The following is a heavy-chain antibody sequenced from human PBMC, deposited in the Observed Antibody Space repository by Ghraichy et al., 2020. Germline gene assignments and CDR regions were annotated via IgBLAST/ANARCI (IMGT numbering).Heavy chain of an antibody. Sequence: ASVKVSCKASGYTFTSYYMHWVRQAPGQGLEWMGIINPSGGSTSYAQKFQGRVTMTRDTSTSTVYMELSSLRSEDTAVYYCARDLKATITGTRGTFDYWGQGTLVTVSS. V-gene: IGHV1-46*01. D-gene: IGHD1-20*01. J-gene: IGHJ4*02. CDR3: ARDLKATITGTRGTFDY. CDR1: GYTFTSYY. CDR2: INPSGGST.